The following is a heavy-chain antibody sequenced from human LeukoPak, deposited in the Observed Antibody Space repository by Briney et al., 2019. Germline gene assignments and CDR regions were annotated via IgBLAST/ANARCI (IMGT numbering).Heavy chain of an antibody. J-gene: IGHJ4*02. CDR3: ATIRVTSLSFDY. V-gene: IGHV4-39*07. CDR1: GGSISSNSYY. CDR2: IYYSGST. Sequence: PSETLSLTCAVSGGSISSNSYYWGWIRQPPGKGLEWIGSIYYSGSTYYNPSLKSRVTISVDTSKNQFSLKLTSVTAADTAVYYCATIRVTSLSFDYWGQGTLVTVSS. D-gene: IGHD2-21*02.